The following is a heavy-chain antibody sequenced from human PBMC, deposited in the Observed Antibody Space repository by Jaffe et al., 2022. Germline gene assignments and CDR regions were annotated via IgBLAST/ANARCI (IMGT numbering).Heavy chain of an antibody. V-gene: IGHV3-74*01. CDR3: ARVIWDSSSWWGDAFDI. CDR2: INSDGSST. Sequence: EVQLVESGGGLVQPGGSLRLSCAASGFTFSSYWMHWVRQAPGKGLVWVSRINSDGSSTSYADSVKGRFTISRDNAKNTLYLQMNSLRAEDTAVYYCARVIWDSSSWWGDAFDIWGQGTMVTVSS. CDR1: GFTFSSYW. J-gene: IGHJ3*02. D-gene: IGHD6-13*01.